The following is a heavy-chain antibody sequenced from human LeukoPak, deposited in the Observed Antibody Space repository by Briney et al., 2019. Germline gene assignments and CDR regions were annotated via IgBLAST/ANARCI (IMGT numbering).Heavy chain of an antibody. CDR1: GGSISSSNW. D-gene: IGHD3-10*01. J-gene: IGHJ6*03. CDR3: VTVRGGNNSYYYYYYMDV. Sequence: SETLSLTCAVSGGSISSSNWWSWVRQPPGKGLEWIGEIYHSGSTNYNPTLKSRVTISVDKSKNQFSLKLSSVTAADTAVYYCVTVRGGNNSYYYYYYMDVWGKGTTVTVSS. V-gene: IGHV4-4*02. CDR2: IYHSGST.